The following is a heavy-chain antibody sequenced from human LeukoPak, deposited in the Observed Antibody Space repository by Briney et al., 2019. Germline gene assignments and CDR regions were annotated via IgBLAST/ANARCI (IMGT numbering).Heavy chain of an antibody. CDR3: AKIGSGSNYDILTGYYTEDAFDI. J-gene: IGHJ3*02. CDR2: ISGSGGST. V-gene: IGHV3-23*01. CDR1: GFTFSSYA. Sequence: GGSLRLSCAASGFTFSSYAMSWVSQAPGKGLEWVSAISGSGGSTYYADSVKGRFTISRDNSKNTLYLQMNSLRAEDTAVYYCAKIGSGSNYDILTGYYTEDAFDIWGQGTMVTVSS. D-gene: IGHD3-9*01.